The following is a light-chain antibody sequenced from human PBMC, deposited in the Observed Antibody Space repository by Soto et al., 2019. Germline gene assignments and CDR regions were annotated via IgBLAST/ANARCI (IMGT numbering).Light chain of an antibody. CDR3: LSFDSSLSVV. V-gene: IGLV1-40*01. CDR2: GNI. Sequence: QSALTQPPSVSGAPGQRVTISCTGSSSNIGAGYDVHWYQQLPGRAPKLLIYGNINRPSGVPDRFSGSKSGTSASLAITGLQAEDEADYYCLSFDSSLSVVFGGGTKVTVL. CDR1: SSNIGAGYD. J-gene: IGLJ2*01.